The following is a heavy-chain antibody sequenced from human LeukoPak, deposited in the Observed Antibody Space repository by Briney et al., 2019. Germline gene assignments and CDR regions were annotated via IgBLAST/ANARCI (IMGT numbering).Heavy chain of an antibody. D-gene: IGHD3-3*01. CDR3: AREVPVSLRFLEWENFDS. V-gene: IGHV4-34*01. Sequence: SETLSLTCAVYGGSFSGYYWSWIRQPPGKGLEWIGEINHSGSTNFNPSLESRVTISVDTSENQFSLKLTSVTAADTAVYFCAREVPVSLRFLEWENFDSWGQGALVTVSS. CDR2: INHSGST. CDR1: GGSFSGYY. J-gene: IGHJ4*02.